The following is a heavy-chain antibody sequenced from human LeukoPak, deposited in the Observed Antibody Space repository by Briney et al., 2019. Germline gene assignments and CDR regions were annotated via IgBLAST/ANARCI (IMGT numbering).Heavy chain of an antibody. CDR3: ARDERTLAGYYYGMDV. CDR1: GGTFSSYA. J-gene: IGHJ6*02. CDR2: IIPIFGTA. Sequence: SVKVSCKASGGTFSSYAISWVRQAPGQGLEWMGGIIPIFGTANYAQKFQGRVTITADESTSTAYMELSSLRSEDTAVYYCARDERTLAGYYYGMDVWGQGTTVTVSS. D-gene: IGHD1-14*01. V-gene: IGHV1-69*13.